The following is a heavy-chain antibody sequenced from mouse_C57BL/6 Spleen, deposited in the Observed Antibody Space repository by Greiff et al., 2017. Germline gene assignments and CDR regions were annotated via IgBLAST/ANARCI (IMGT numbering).Heavy chain of an antibody. J-gene: IGHJ3*01. Sequence: EVKLMESGPGLVKPSQSLSLTCSVTGYSITSGYYWNWIRQFPGNKLEWMGYISYDGSNNYNPSPKNRISITRDTSKNQFFLKLNSVTTEDTATYYCARARPDHAYYSNFFAYWGQGTLVTVSA. V-gene: IGHV3-6*01. CDR3: ARARPDHAYYSNFFAY. CDR1: GYSITSGYY. CDR2: ISYDGSN. D-gene: IGHD2-5*01.